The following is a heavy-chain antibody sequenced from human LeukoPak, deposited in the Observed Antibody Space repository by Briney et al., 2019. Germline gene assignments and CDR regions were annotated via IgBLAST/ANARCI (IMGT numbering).Heavy chain of an antibody. V-gene: IGHV4-34*01. J-gene: IGHJ1*01. CDR1: GGSFSGYY. CDR2: INHSGST. D-gene: IGHD3-10*01. CDR3: ARGRGSYYFQH. Sequence: KPSETLSLTCAVYGGSFSGYYWSWIRQPPGKGLEWVGEINHSGSTNYNPSLKSRVTISVDTSKNQFSLKLSSVTAADMAFDYCARGRGSYYFQHWGPGTLVTVSS.